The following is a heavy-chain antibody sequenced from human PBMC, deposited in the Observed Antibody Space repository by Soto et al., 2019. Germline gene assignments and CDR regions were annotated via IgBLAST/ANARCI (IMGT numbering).Heavy chain of an antibody. CDR2: ISGSGGST. J-gene: IGHJ4*02. CDR1: GFTFSSYA. V-gene: IGHV3-23*04. D-gene: IGHD3-10*01. Sequence: EVQLVESGGALVKPGGSLRLSCAASGFTFSSYAMSWVRQAPGKGLEWVSAISGSGGSTYYADSVKGRFTISRDNSKNTLYLQMNSLRAEDTAVYYCAKARVLWFGELLSLSFDYWGQGTLVTVSS. CDR3: AKARVLWFGELLSLSFDY.